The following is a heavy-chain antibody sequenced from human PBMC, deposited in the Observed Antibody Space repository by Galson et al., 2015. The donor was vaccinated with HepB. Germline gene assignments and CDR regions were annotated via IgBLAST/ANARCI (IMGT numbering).Heavy chain of an antibody. CDR1: GDSVSTNSAA. V-gene: IGHV6-1*01. Sequence: CAISGDSVSTNSAAWNRIRQSPSRGLEWLGRTYYRSKWYNDYAVSVKSRITINPDTSKNHFSLQLNSVTPEDTAVYYCARDRPGEYFQHWGQGTLVTVSS. CDR3: ARDRPGEYFQH. CDR2: TYYRSKWYN. J-gene: IGHJ1*01.